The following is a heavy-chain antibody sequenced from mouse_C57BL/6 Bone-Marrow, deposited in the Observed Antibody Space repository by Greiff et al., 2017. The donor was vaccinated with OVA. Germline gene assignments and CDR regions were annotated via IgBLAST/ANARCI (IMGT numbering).Heavy chain of an antibody. CDR2: IYPRSGNT. J-gene: IGHJ2*01. V-gene: IGHV1-81*01. Sequence: VQLQESGAELARPGASVKLSCKASGYTFTSYGISWVKQRTGQGLEWIGEIYPRSGNTYYNEKFKGKATLTADKSSSTAYMELRSLTSEDSAVYFCARNGLRGLYYYGLDYWGQGTTLTGSS. CDR1: GYTFTSYG. CDR3: ARNGLRGLYYYGLDY. D-gene: IGHD1-1*01.